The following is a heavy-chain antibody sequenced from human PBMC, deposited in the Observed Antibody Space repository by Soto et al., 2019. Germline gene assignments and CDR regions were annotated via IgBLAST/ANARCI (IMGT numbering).Heavy chain of an antibody. V-gene: IGHV3-23*01. CDR3: ARDYYYYSSGYYAGFDY. Sequence: GGSLRLSCAASGFTFSNYAMNWVRQAPGKGLEWVSIISGSGGSIYYADSVKGRFTISRDNSKNTLYLQMNSLRAEDTAVYYCARDYYYYSSGYYAGFDYWGQGTLVTLSS. CDR1: GFTFSNYA. J-gene: IGHJ4*02. D-gene: IGHD3-22*01. CDR2: ISGSGGSI.